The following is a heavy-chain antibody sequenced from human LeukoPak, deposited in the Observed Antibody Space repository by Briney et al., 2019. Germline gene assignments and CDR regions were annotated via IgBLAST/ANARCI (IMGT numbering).Heavy chain of an antibody. J-gene: IGHJ4*02. Sequence: GGSLRLSCAASGFTFSTYAMSWVRQAPGKGLEWVSCIHDSGYTFYADSVKGRFTISRYNSKDTLYLQMNSLRADDTAVYYCAKHRHSAFENSFDYWGQGTLVTVSS. CDR3: AKHRHSAFENSFDY. V-gene: IGHV3-23*01. CDR1: GFTFSTYA. CDR2: IHDSGYT. D-gene: IGHD3-9*01.